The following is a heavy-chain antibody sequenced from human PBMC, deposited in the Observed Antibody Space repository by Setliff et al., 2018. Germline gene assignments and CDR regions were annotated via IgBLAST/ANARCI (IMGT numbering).Heavy chain of an antibody. V-gene: IGHV1-2*02. CDR1: GGTFSSYA. CDR2: INPNSGGT. Sequence: ASVKVSCKASGGTFSSYAISWVRQAPGQGLEWMGWINPNSGGTNYAQRFQGRVTMTRDTSISTAYMELSRLRSDDTAVYYCARSNYDILTRNWFDPWGQGTLVTVYS. D-gene: IGHD3-9*01. CDR3: ARSNYDILTRNWFDP. J-gene: IGHJ5*02.